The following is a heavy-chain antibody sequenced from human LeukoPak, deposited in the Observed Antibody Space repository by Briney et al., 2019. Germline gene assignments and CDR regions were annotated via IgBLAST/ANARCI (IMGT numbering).Heavy chain of an antibody. CDR3: ARCKVAGNFDC. Sequence: SETLSLTCTVSGGSISSSSYYWGWIRQPPGKGLEWIGSIYYSGSTYYNPSLKSRVTISVDTSKNQFSLKLSSVTAADTAVYYCARCKVAGNFDCWGQGTLVTVSS. J-gene: IGHJ4*02. D-gene: IGHD6-19*01. CDR2: IYYSGST. V-gene: IGHV4-39*07. CDR1: GGSISSSSYY.